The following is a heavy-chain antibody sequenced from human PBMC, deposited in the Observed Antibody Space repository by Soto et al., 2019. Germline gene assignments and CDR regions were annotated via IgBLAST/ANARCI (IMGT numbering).Heavy chain of an antibody. J-gene: IGHJ4*02. CDR2: IIPIFCTA. Sequence: QVQLVQSGAEVKKPGSSVKVSCKASGGTFSSYAISWVRQAPGQGLEWMGGIIPIFCTANYAQKFQGRVTITADESTSTAYMELSSLRSEDTAVYYCARGSGYSLGYYFDYWGQGTLVTVSS. CDR1: GGTFSSYA. D-gene: IGHD3-22*01. V-gene: IGHV1-69*01. CDR3: ARGSGYSLGYYFDY.